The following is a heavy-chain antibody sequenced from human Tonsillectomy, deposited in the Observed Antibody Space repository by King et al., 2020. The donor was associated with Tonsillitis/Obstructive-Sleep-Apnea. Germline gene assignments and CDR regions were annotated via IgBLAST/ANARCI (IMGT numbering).Heavy chain of an antibody. CDR3: ARVHPYCGDDCLVSDF. D-gene: IGHD2-21*01. CDR2: ISHDGSNK. J-gene: IGHJ4*02. V-gene: IGHV3-30*03. Sequence: VQLVESGGDVVQPGRSLRLSCAASEFTFSNFGLHWVRQAPGKGLEWVTLISHDGSNKYYADSVKGRFTVYRDNSKNTLFLQMNDLRADDTAVYFCARVHPYCGDDCLVSDFWGQGTLVTVSS. CDR1: EFTFSNFG.